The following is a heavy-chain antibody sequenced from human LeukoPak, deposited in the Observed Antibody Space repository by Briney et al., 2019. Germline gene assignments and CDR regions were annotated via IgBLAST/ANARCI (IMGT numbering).Heavy chain of an antibody. D-gene: IGHD6-13*01. CDR3: ARAPGSSWYNY. J-gene: IGHJ4*02. Sequence: QSGGSLRLSCAASGFTLSSYAMTWVRQAPGRGLEWVSSVDGGGGGTYYADSVKGRFTISRDNAKNSLYLQMNSLRAEDTALYYCARAPGSSWYNYWGQGTLVTVSS. CDR1: GFTLSSYA. V-gene: IGHV3-23*01. CDR2: VDGGGGGT.